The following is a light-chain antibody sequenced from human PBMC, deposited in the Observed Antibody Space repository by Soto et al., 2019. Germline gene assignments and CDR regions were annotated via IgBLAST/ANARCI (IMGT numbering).Light chain of an antibody. CDR1: QTVSSTY. V-gene: IGKV3-20*01. Sequence: MVLSQSPGTLSLSPGERASLSCRASQTVSSTYLAWYQQKPGQAPRLLIYGASSRATGIPDRFSGTVSGTGFTLTISSLQSEDFAVYYCQQYNNWPPWTFGQGTKVDIK. CDR3: QQYNNWPPWT. CDR2: GAS. J-gene: IGKJ1*01.